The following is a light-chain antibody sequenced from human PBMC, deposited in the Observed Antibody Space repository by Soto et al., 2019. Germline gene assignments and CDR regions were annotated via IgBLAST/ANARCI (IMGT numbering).Light chain of an antibody. CDR3: CSYAGSYTL. Sequence: QSVLTQPRSVSGSPGQSVTISCTGTSGDIGGYDFVSWYQQHPGKVPKLMIYDVDKRPSGVPDRFSGSKSGSTASLTISGLQAEDEADYYGCSYAGSYTLFGGGTKLTVL. V-gene: IGLV2-11*01. J-gene: IGLJ2*01. CDR2: DVD. CDR1: SGDIGGYDF.